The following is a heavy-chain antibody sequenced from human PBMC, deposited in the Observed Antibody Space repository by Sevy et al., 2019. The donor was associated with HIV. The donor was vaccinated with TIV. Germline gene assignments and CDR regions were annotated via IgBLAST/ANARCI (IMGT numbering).Heavy chain of an antibody. Sequence: SETLSLTCTVSGGSISSSSYYWGWIPQPPGKGLEWIGSIYYSGSTYYNPSLKSRVTISVDTSKNQFSLKLSSVTAADTAVYYCARRRITIFGVVSPGWFDPWGQGTLVTVSS. J-gene: IGHJ5*02. D-gene: IGHD3-3*01. CDR1: GGSISSSSYY. CDR3: ARRRITIFGVVSPGWFDP. V-gene: IGHV4-39*01. CDR2: IYYSGST.